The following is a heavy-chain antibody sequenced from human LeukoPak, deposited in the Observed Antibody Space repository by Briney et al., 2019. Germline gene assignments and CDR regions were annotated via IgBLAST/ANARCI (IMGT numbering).Heavy chain of an antibody. Sequence: PGGSLRLSCAASGFTVSRNYMRWVRQAPGKGLEWVSVIYSGGSTYYADSVKGRFTISRDNSKNTLYLQMNSLRAEHTAVYYCARDRVYYDSSGSSSHAFDIWGQGTMVTVSS. CDR1: GFTVSRNY. J-gene: IGHJ3*02. D-gene: IGHD3-22*01. CDR3: ARDRVYYDSSGSSSHAFDI. V-gene: IGHV3-66*01. CDR2: IYSGGST.